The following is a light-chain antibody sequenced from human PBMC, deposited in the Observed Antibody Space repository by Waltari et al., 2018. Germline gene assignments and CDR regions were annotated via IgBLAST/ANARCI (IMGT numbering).Light chain of an antibody. Sequence: DIQMTQSPSSLSASVGDRVPITCRASQSISSYLNWYQQKPGKAPKFLIYGASSLQSGVPSRFSGSGSGTDFTLTISSLQPEDFATYYCQQSYSSPTTFGGGTKVEIK. CDR1: QSISSY. V-gene: IGKV1-39*01. CDR3: QQSYSSPTT. CDR2: GAS. J-gene: IGKJ4*01.